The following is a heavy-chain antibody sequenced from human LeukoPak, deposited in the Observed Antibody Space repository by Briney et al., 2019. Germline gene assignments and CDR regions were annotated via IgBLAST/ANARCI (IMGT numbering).Heavy chain of an antibody. J-gene: IGHJ3*02. CDR1: GYRFSSYW. Sequence: GASQKISCQGSGYRFSSYWIAWVRQMPGKGLEWMGIIYPGDSDTRYSPSFQGQVTISADKSVNTAYLQWSSLKASDTAMYYCARHDAFAIWGQGKIVTVSS. CDR2: IYPGDSDT. CDR3: ARHDAFAI. V-gene: IGHV5-51*01.